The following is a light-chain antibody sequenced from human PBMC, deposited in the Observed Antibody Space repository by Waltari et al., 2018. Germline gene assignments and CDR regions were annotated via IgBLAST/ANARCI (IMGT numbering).Light chain of an antibody. Sequence: EIVLTQSPGTLSLSPGERATLSCRASQSVSSSSLSWYQQIPVEALRLIIYGAYCRVTGMPDRFSGSGSGTDFNLTISRLEPEDFGVYSCQQYGSSPPTYTFGQGTKLEIK. V-gene: IGKV3-20*01. CDR2: GAY. J-gene: IGKJ2*01. CDR1: QSVSSSS. CDR3: QQYGSSPPTYT.